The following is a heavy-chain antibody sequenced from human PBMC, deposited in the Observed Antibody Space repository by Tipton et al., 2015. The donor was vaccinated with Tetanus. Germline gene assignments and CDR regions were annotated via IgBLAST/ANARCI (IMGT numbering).Heavy chain of an antibody. CDR1: GGSFSGYY. CDR3: ARGSVSVGSGFDY. V-gene: IGHV4-34*01. Sequence: TLSLTCAVYGGSFSGYYWSWIRQPPGKGLEWIGEINHSGSTNYNPPLKSRVTISVDTSKNQFSLKLSSVTAADTAVYYCARGSVSVGSGFDYWGQGTLVTVSS. D-gene: IGHD6-25*01. CDR2: INHSGST. J-gene: IGHJ4*02.